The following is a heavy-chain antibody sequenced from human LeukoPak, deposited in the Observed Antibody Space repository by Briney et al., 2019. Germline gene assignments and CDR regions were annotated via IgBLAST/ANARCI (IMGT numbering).Heavy chain of an antibody. CDR3: AKSSGPGSYYYSY. Sequence: GGSLRLSCAASGFTFSSYGMSWVRQAPGKGLEWVSSISVSGGSTYYADYVNGRFTISRDNSKNTLYLQMNRMRAEDTDVYYCAKSSGPGSYYYSYWGQGTLVTVSS. D-gene: IGHD3-10*01. V-gene: IGHV3-23*01. J-gene: IGHJ4*02. CDR2: ISVSGGST. CDR1: GFTFSSYG.